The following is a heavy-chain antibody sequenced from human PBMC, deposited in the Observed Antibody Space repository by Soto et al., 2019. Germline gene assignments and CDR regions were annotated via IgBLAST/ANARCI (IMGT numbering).Heavy chain of an antibody. D-gene: IGHD3-22*01. Sequence: TGGSLRLSCAASGFTFTNCWINWVRPAPGKGLEWVGRIKSKTDGGTTDYAEPVKGRFAISRDDSNNMVYLQMNSLKIEDTAVYYCTTDSYSTIIIVRFDYWGHGTLVTVSS. CDR2: IKSKTDGGTT. J-gene: IGHJ4*01. CDR1: GFTFTNCW. V-gene: IGHV3-15*07. CDR3: TTDSYSTIIIVRFDY.